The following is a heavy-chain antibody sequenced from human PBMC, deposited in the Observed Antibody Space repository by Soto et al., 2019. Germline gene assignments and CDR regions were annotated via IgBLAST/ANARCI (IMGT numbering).Heavy chain of an antibody. V-gene: IGHV3-48*03. CDR3: ARDQGNKYYYGMDV. CDR2: ISSSGSTI. CDR1: GFTFSSYE. D-gene: IGHD6-13*01. J-gene: IGHJ6*02. Sequence: GGSLRLSCAASGFTFSSYEMNWVRQAPGKGLEWVSYISSSGSTIYYADSVKGRFTISRDNAKNSLYLQMNSLRAEDTAVYYCARDQGNKYYYGMDVWGQGTTVTVSS.